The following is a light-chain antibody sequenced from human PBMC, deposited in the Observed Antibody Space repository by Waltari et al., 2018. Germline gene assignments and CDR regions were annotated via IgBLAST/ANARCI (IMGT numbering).Light chain of an antibody. Sequence: DVVMTQSPLSLPVTLGQPASISCRSSQSLLYCDGNTYLSWFHQRPGQSPRRLIYKVSNRDSGVPDRFSGSGSGTDCTLKISRVEAEDVGVYYCMQGSHRPRTFGQGTKVEIK. CDR2: KVS. V-gene: IGKV2-30*01. J-gene: IGKJ1*01. CDR1: QSLLYCDGNTY. CDR3: MQGSHRPRT.